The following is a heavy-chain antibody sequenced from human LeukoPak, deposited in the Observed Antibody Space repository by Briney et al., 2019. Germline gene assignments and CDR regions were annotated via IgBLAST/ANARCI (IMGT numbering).Heavy chain of an antibody. V-gene: IGHV4-4*07. Sequence: PSETLSLTCTVSGGSISSYYWSWIRQPAGKGLEWIGRIYTSGSTNYNPSLKSRVTMSVDTSKNQFSLKLSSVTAADTAVYYCARDALGYCSGGSCLGTPTAYFDPWGQGTLVTVSS. D-gene: IGHD2-15*01. CDR1: GGSISSYY. CDR2: IYTSGST. J-gene: IGHJ5*02. CDR3: ARDALGYCSGGSCLGTPTAYFDP.